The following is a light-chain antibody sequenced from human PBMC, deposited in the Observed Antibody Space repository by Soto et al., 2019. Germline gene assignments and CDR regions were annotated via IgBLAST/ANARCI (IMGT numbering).Light chain of an antibody. CDR1: QSVSNS. CDR2: DVS. V-gene: IGKV3-11*01. J-gene: IGKJ4*01. CDR3: QQRTNWPLT. Sequence: EIVLTHSPATLSLSPWERATLSCWASQSVSNSLAWYQQRPGQSPRLLIYDVSTRATGIPARFGGSGSGTDFTLTISSLETEDFAVYYCQQRTNWPLTLGGGTKVDIK.